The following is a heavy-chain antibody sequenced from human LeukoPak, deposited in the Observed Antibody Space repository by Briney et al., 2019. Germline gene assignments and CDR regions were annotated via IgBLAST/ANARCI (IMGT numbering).Heavy chain of an antibody. CDR1: GFTFSSYG. V-gene: IGHV3-30*02. CDR3: ARDRGSGYKYFDF. CDR2: IRYDGSNK. J-gene: IGHJ4*02. D-gene: IGHD3-3*01. Sequence: GGSLRLSCAASGFTFSSYGMHWVRQAPGKGLGWVAFIRYDGSNKYYADSVKGRFTITRDNSKNSLYLQVNSLRAEDTAVYYCARDRGSGYKYFDFWGQGTLVTVSS.